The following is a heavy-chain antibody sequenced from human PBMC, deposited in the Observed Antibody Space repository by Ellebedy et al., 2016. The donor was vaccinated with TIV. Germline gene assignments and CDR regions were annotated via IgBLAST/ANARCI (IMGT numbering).Heavy chain of an antibody. V-gene: IGHV3-33*08. CDR2: IWYDGSNK. J-gene: IGHJ6*02. D-gene: IGHD3-22*01. CDR1: GFSFSRYV. CDR3: ARDGNYYDSTDHDMDV. Sequence: GESLKISCAASGFSFSRYVMHWVRQAPGKGLEWVAVIWYDGSNKYYADSVKGRFTISRDNSKNTLYLQMNSLRAEDTAVYYCARDGNYYDSTDHDMDVWGQGTPVIVS.